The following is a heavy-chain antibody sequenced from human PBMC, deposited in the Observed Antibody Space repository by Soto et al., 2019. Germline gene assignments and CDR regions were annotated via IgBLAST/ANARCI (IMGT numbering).Heavy chain of an antibody. D-gene: IGHD3-10*01. J-gene: IGHJ4*02. Sequence: ASETLSLTCAVYGGSFSGYYWSWIRQPPGKGLEWIGEINHSGSTNYNPSLKSRVTISVDTSKNQFSLKLSSVTAADTAVYYCARLWFGELLPYFDYWGQGTLVTSPQ. CDR1: GGSFSGYY. CDR2: INHSGST. CDR3: ARLWFGELLPYFDY. V-gene: IGHV4-34*01.